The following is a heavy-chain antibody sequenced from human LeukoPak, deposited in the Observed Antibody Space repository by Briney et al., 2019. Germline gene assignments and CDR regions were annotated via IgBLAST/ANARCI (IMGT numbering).Heavy chain of an antibody. CDR3: ARDQFYYDSSGLYNYYYGMDV. J-gene: IGHJ6*02. V-gene: IGHV4-31*03. CDR2: IYYSGST. Sequence: SETLSLTCTVSGGSISSGGYYWSWIRQHPGKGLEWIGYIYYSGSTYYNPSLKSRVTISVDTSKNQFSLKLSSVTAADTAVYYCARDQFYYDSSGLYNYYYGMDVWGQGTTVTVSS. D-gene: IGHD3-22*01. CDR1: GGSISSGGYY.